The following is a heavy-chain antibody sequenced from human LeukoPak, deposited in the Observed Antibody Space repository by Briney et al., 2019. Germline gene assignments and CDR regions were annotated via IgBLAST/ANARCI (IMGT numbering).Heavy chain of an antibody. Sequence: PSETLSLTCTVSGGSISSYYWSWMRQPPGRGLEWIGYIYYSGSTNYNPSLKSRVTISVDTSKNQFSLKLSSVTAAGTAVYYCARTPGRWFDPWGQGTLVTVSS. J-gene: IGHJ5*02. CDR3: ARTPGRWFDP. V-gene: IGHV4-59*01. D-gene: IGHD3-10*01. CDR1: GGSISSYY. CDR2: IYYSGST.